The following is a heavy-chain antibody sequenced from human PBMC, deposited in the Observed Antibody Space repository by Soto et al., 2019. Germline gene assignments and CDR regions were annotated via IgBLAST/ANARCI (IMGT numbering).Heavy chain of an antibody. CDR1: GFTFSTYG. CDR3: AKKGLYSSGWSDGFDI. J-gene: IGHJ3*02. V-gene: IGHV3-30*18. D-gene: IGHD6-19*01. Sequence: QVQLVETGGGVVQPGRSLRLSCTASGFTFSTYGMHWVRQAPGKGLEWVALISYDGSNTYYADSVKGRFTISRDNSKNTMYLQMNSLRAEDTAVYYCAKKGLYSSGWSDGFDIWGQGTMVTVSS. CDR2: ISYDGSNT.